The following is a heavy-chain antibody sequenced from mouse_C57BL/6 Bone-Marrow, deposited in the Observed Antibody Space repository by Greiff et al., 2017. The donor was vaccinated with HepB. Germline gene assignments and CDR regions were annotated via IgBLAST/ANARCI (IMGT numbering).Heavy chain of an antibody. CDR3: ASAYPTGYFDY. Sequence: QVQLQQSGAELVRPGTSVKMSCKASGYTFTNYWIGWAKQRPGHGLEWIGDIYPGGGYTNYNEKFKGNATLTADKSSSTAYMQFSSLTSEDSAIYYWASAYPTGYFDYWGQGTTLTVSS. V-gene: IGHV1-63*01. CDR2: IYPGGGYT. J-gene: IGHJ2*01. D-gene: IGHD2-10*01. CDR1: GYTFTNYW.